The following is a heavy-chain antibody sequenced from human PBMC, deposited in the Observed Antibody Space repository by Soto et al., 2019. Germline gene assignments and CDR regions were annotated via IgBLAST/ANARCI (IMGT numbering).Heavy chain of an antibody. V-gene: IGHV3-23*01. D-gene: IGHD1-26*01. J-gene: IGHJ4*02. CDR3: AKDRSPGATTWNVY. CDR2: IGGTGVAK. CDR1: GFTFSSSA. Sequence: DVQLLESGGALVQPGGSLRLSCVASGFTFSSSAMNWVRQAPGKGLEWVSTIGGTGVAKYYADSVKGRFTISRDNSNNTVFLPMNSLRAEDAAVYFCAKDRSPGATTWNVYWGQGTLVTVSS.